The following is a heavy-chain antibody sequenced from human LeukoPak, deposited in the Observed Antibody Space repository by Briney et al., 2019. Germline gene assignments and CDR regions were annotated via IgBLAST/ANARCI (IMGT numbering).Heavy chain of an antibody. CDR2: INAGNGNT. CDR3: AREEEPQQLAPAVAFDI. V-gene: IGHV1-3*01. CDR1: GYTFTSYA. J-gene: IGHJ3*02. Sequence: ASVKVSCKASGYTFTSYAMHWVRQAPGQRLEWMGWINAGNGNTKYSQKFQGRVTITRDTSASTAYMELSSLRSEDTAVYYCAREEEPQQLAPAVAFDIWGQGTMVTVSS. D-gene: IGHD6-13*01.